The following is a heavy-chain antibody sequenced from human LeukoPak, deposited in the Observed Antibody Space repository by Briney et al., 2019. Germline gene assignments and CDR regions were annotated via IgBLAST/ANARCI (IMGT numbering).Heavy chain of an antibody. CDR1: GFTFSTYG. J-gene: IGHJ4*02. CDR2: ILSDGSNR. D-gene: IGHD6-13*01. V-gene: IGHV3-30*03. CDR3: ARDGFSSSWGLAY. Sequence: GGPLRLSCVAPGFTFSTYGMHWVRQAPGKGLQWVSFILSDGSNRYYADSVKGRFTISRDNSKNTLYLQMNSLSAEDTAVYYCARDGFSSSWGLAYWGQGTLVTVSS.